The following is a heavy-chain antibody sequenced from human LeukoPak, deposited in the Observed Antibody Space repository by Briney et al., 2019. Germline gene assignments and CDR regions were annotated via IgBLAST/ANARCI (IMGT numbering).Heavy chain of an antibody. CDR1: DGSISSGGYY. J-gene: IGHJ4*02. D-gene: IGHD3-22*01. V-gene: IGHV4-31*03. CDR3: ARVYKETYDSSGYYLGGPVDY. CDR2: IYYSGST. Sequence: PSQTLSLTCTVSDGSISSGGYYWSWIRQHPGKGLEWIGYIYYSGSTYYNPSLKSRVTISVDTSKNQFSLKLSSVTAADTAVYYCARVYKETYDSSGYYLGGPVDYWGQGTLVTVSS.